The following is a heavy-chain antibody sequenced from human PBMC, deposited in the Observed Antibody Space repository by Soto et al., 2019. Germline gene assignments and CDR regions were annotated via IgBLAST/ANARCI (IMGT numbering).Heavy chain of an antibody. Sequence: ASVKVSCKASGYTFTGYYMHWVRQAPGQGLEWMGWINPNSGGTNYAQKFQGRVTMTRDTSISTAYMELSRLRSDDTAVYYCARDRRIAFYGMDVWVQGTTVTVSS. V-gene: IGHV1-2*02. D-gene: IGHD6-13*01. CDR3: ARDRRIAFYGMDV. CDR2: INPNSGGT. J-gene: IGHJ6*02. CDR1: GYTFTGYY.